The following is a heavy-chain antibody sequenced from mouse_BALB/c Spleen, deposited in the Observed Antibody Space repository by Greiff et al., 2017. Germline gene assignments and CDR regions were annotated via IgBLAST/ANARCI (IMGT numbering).Heavy chain of an antibody. CDR3: ARDDDGYFDY. Sequence: VQLKESGAELVKPGASVKLSCTASGFNIKDTYMHWVKQRPEQGLEWIGRIDPANGNTKYDPTFQGKATITADTSSNTAYLQLSSLTSEDTAVYYCARDDDGYFDYWGQGTTLTVSS. D-gene: IGHD2-3*01. CDR1: GFNIKDTY. J-gene: IGHJ2*01. V-gene: IGHV14-3*02. CDR2: IDPANGNT.